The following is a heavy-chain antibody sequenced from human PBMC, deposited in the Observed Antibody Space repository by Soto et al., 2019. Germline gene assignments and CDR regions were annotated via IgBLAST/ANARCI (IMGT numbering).Heavy chain of an antibody. J-gene: IGHJ6*03. V-gene: IGHV1-8*01. CDR2: MNPNSGNT. CDR3: ARLFRGYCSSTSCSYYYYYMDV. D-gene: IGHD2-2*01. CDR1: GYTFTSYD. Sequence: ASVNVSCKASGYTFTSYDINWVRQATGQGLEWMGWMNPNSGNTGYAQKFQGRVTMTRNTSISTAYMELSSLRSEDTAVYYCARLFRGYCSSTSCSYYYYYMDVWGKGTTVTSP.